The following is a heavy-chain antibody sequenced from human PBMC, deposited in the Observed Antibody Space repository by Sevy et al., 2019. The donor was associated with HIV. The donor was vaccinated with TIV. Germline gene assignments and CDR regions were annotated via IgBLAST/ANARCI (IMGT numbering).Heavy chain of an antibody. Sequence: GGSLRLSCAASRLTFSSSSVKWVRQAPGKGLEWVSYISSSSTTIYYADSVKGRFTISRDNAKNSLYLQMNSLRDEDTAVYYCARGFMGADYYYGMDVWGQGTTVTVSS. V-gene: IGHV3-48*02. J-gene: IGHJ6*02. CDR1: RLTFSSSS. CDR3: ARGFMGADYYYGMDV. D-gene: IGHD3-3*01. CDR2: ISSSSTTI.